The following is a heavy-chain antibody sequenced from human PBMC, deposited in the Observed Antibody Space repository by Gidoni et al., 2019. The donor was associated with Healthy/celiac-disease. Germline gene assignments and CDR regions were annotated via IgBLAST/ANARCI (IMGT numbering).Heavy chain of an antibody. V-gene: IGHV3-23*01. J-gene: IGHJ6*02. CDR1: GFPFISYA. CDR2: ISGSGGST. D-gene: IGHD6-13*01. Sequence: VLLFESAGALVEPGGSVRLSCAASGFPFISYALRWVRQAPGEGLEWVSAISGSGGSTDYEDSVKGRLTSSRDNSKNTLYLQMNSLRAEDTAVYYCAKDAYSSSWYYYYYYGMDVWGQGTTVTVSS. CDR3: AKDAYSSSWYYYYYYGMDV.